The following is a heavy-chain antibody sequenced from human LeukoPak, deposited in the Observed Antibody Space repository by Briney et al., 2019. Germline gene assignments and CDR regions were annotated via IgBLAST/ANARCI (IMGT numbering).Heavy chain of an antibody. CDR3: ARLWGVNWFDP. J-gene: IGHJ5*02. CDR1: GGSISSGSYY. CDR2: IYSSGST. Sequence: PSETLSLTCTVSGGSISSGSYYWSWIRQPAGKGLEWIGRIYSSGSTNYNPSLKSRVTISVDTSKNQFSLKLSSVTAADTAVYYCARLWGVNWFDPWGQGTLVTVSS. D-gene: IGHD3-10*01. V-gene: IGHV4-61*02.